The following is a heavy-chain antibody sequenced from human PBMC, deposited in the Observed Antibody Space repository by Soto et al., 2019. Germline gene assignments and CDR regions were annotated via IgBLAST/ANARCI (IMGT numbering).Heavy chain of an antibody. CDR3: ARDTGEYYYYYMDV. CDR2: IYSGGST. Sequence: PGGSLRPSCAASGITFSTYSMNWVRPAPGEGLEWVSVIYSGGSTYYADSVKGRFTISRDNSKNTLYLQMNSLRAEDTAVYYCARDTGEYYYYYMDVWGKGTTVTVSS. V-gene: IGHV3-66*01. CDR1: GITFSTYS. J-gene: IGHJ6*03. D-gene: IGHD3-10*01.